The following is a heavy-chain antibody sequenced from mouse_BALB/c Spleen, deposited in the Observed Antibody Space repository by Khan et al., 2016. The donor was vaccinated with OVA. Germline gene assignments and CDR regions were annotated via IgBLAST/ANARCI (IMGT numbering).Heavy chain of an antibody. CDR1: GFTFSSFV. J-gene: IGHJ3*01. D-gene: IGHD1-1*02. CDR3: TNGNYGWFAY. Sequence: EVELVESGGGLVEPGGSLKLSCAASGFTFSSFVMSWVRQTPEKRLEWVATISSAATYTYYPDSVTGRFTISRDNAKNTLYLQMNSLRSDDTAIYYGTNGNYGWFAYWGQGTLVTVST. CDR2: ISSAATYT. V-gene: IGHV5-9-1*01.